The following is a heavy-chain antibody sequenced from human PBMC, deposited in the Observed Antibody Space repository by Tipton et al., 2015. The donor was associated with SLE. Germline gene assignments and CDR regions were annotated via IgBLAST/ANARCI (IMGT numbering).Heavy chain of an antibody. J-gene: IGHJ2*01. CDR2: VYYSGST. Sequence: TLSLTCAVYGGSFSGYYWSWIRQPPGKGLEWLASVYYSGSTYSKPSLKSRVTISVDTSGNQFSLKLSSVTAADTAVYYCARVGITGTTWDWYFDLWGRGTLVTVSS. CDR3: ARVGITGTTWDWYFDL. D-gene: IGHD1-7*01. CDR1: GGSFSGYY. V-gene: IGHV4-34*01.